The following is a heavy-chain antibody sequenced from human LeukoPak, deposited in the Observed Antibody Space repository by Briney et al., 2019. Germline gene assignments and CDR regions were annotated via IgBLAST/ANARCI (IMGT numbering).Heavy chain of an antibody. CDR3: ARGGATQGMDV. V-gene: IGHV4-31*03. Sequence: SETLSLTCTVSGGSISSGGYYWSWIRQHPGKGLEWIGYIYYSGSTYYNPSLKSRVTISVDTSKNQFSLKLSSVTAADTAVYYCARGGATQGMDVWGQGTTVTVSS. D-gene: IGHD2-15*01. J-gene: IGHJ6*02. CDR2: IYYSGST. CDR1: GGSISSGGYY.